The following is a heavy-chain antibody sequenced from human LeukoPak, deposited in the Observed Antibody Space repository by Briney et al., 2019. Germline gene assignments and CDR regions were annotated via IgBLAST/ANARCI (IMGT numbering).Heavy chain of an antibody. J-gene: IGHJ4*02. CDR3: ARGAMAGARTLYYFDY. Sequence: PGGSLRLSCAASGFTFSDYYMSWIRQPPGKGLEWIGEIYHSGSTNYNPSLKSRVTISVDKSKNQFSLKLSSVTAADTAVYYCARGAMAGARTLYYFDYWGQGTLVTVSS. V-gene: IGHV4-34*01. D-gene: IGHD1-26*01. CDR1: GFTFSDYY. CDR2: IYHSGST.